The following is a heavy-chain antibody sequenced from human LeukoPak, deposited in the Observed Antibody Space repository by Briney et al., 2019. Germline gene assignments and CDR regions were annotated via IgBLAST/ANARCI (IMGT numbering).Heavy chain of an antibody. CDR2: IRYVGSNK. J-gene: IGHJ4*02. CDR1: GFTFSSYG. D-gene: IGHD3-10*01. CDR3: AKDGVWFGELPYFDY. V-gene: IGHV3-30*02. Sequence: GGSLRLSCAASGFTFSSYGTHWVRQAPGKGLEWVAFIRYVGSNKYYADSVKGRFTISRDNSKTTQYLQMNSLRAEDTAVYYCAKDGVWFGELPYFDYWGQGTLVTVSS.